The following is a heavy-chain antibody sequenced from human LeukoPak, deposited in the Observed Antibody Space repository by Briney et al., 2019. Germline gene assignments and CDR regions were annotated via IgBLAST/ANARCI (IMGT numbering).Heavy chain of an antibody. Sequence: PSETLSLSCAVSGHSISSDYYWGWIRQPPGKGLEWVGSIYHSGSTYYKPSLKSRVTISVDTSRNQFSLNLRTVTAAHTALYYCARYSNYYDSSGYYNYFDYWGQGTLVTVSS. CDR3: ARYSNYYDSSGYYNYFDY. D-gene: IGHD3-22*01. CDR2: IYHSGST. J-gene: IGHJ4*02. V-gene: IGHV4-38-2*01. CDR1: GHSISSDYY.